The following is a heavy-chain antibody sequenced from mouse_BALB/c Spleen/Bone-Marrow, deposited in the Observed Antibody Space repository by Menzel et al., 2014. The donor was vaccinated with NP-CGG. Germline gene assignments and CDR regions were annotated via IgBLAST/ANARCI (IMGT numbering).Heavy chain of an antibody. J-gene: IGHJ4*01. CDR2: IYPSDSYT. CDR3: TRSGTLGAMDY. V-gene: IGHV1-69*02. CDR1: GYTFTSYW. D-gene: IGHD4-1*01. Sequence: QVQLKQSGAELVRPGASVKLSCKASGYTFTSYWINWVKQRPGQGLEWIGNIYPSDSYTNYNQKFKDKATLTVDKSSNTAYMQLSSPTSEDSAVYYCTRSGTLGAMDYWGQGTSVTVSS.